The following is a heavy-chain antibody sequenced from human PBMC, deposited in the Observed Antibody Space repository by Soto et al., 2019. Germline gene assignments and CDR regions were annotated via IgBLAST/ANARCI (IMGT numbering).Heavy chain of an antibody. Sequence: EASVKVSCKASGYTFTGYYMHRVRQAPGQGLEWMGWINPNSGGTNYAQKFQGWVTMTRDTSISTAYMELSRLRSDDTAVYYCASSLVVPAAMRDWAYYYGMDVWGQGTTVTVSS. CDR3: ASSLVVPAAMRDWAYYYGMDV. CDR1: GYTFTGYY. CDR2: INPNSGGT. V-gene: IGHV1-2*04. D-gene: IGHD2-2*01. J-gene: IGHJ6*02.